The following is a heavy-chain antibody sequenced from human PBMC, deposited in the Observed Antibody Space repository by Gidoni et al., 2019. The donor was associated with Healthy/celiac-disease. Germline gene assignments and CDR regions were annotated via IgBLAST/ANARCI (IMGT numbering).Heavy chain of an antibody. D-gene: IGHD6-13*01. J-gene: IGHJ4*02. CDR1: GGSISSYY. CDR3: ARGIAAAGTLGY. V-gene: IGHV4-59*01. CDR2: IYYSGST. Sequence: ESGPGLVKPSETLSLTCTVSGGSISSYYWSWIRQPPGQGLEWIGYIYYSGSTNYNPALKSRVTISVDTSKNQFSLKLSSVTAADTAVYYWARGIAAAGTLGYWGQGTMVTVSS.